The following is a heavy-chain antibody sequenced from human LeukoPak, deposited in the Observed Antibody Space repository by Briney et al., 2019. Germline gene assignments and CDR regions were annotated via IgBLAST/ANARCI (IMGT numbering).Heavy chain of an antibody. J-gene: IGHJ5*02. D-gene: IGHD3-22*01. V-gene: IGHV3-48*04. CDR2: IDSDSPTI. Sequence: GGSLRLSCAASGFTFNTYSMNWVRQAPGKGLEWVSYIDSDSPTIYYADSVKGRFTISRDNAKNSLYLQMNSLRAEDTAVYYCARDSSGYFHWFDPWGQGTLVTVSS. CDR3: ARDSSGYFHWFDP. CDR1: GFTFNTYS.